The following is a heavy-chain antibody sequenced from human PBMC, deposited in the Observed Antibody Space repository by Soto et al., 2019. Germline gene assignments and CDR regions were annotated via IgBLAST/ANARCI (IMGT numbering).Heavy chain of an antibody. V-gene: IGHV4-38-2*01. CDR2: IYHSGST. J-gene: IGHJ3*02. CDR3: ARQSKWGAFDI. Sequence: SETLSLTCAVSGYSISSGYYWGWIRQPPGKGLEWIGSIYHSGSTYYNPSLKSRVTISVDTSKNQFSLKLSSVTAADTAMYYCARQSKWGAFDIWGQGTMVTVSS. D-gene: IGHD7-27*01. CDR1: GYSISSGYY.